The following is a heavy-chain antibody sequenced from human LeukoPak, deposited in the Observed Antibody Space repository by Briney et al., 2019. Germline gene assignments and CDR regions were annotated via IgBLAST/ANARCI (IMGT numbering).Heavy chain of an antibody. V-gene: IGHV4-39*01. D-gene: IGHD4-17*01. CDR1: GGSISSSSYY. CDR3: ARFDYGDYYFDY. CDR2: IYYSGST. J-gene: IGHJ4*02. Sequence: SETLSLTCTVSGGSISSSSYYWGWIRQPPGKGLEWIGSIYYSGSTYYNPSLKSRFTISVATSKNQFSLKVSSVTAADTAVYYCARFDYGDYYFDYWDQGTLVTVSS.